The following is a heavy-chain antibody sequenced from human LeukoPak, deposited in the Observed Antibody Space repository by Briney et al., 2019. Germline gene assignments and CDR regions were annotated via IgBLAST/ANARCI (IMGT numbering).Heavy chain of an antibody. D-gene: IGHD6-19*01. CDR1: GFSFSDYE. J-gene: IGHJ4*02. V-gene: IGHV3-48*03. CDR3: SILAVASADS. CDR2: ISPNGGTK. Sequence: PGGSLRLSCAASGFSFSDYEMNWVRQSPAKGLEWVSNISPNGGTKYYAGSVKGRFTISRDNAKNSLYLQMNSLRAEDTGVYFCSILAVASADSWGQGTLVTVSS.